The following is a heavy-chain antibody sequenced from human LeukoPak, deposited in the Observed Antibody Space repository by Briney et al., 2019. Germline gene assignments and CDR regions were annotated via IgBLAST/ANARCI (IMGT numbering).Heavy chain of an antibody. J-gene: IGHJ5*02. CDR3: ARDYSGSYEADNWFDP. CDR1: GGSISSYY. Sequence: SETLSLTCTVSGGSISSYYWSRIRQPAGKGLEWIGRIYTSGCTNYNPSLKSRVTMSVDTSKNQFSLKLSSVTAADTAVYYCARDYSGSYEADNWFDPWGQGTLVTVSS. CDR2: IYTSGCT. V-gene: IGHV4-4*07. D-gene: IGHD1-26*01.